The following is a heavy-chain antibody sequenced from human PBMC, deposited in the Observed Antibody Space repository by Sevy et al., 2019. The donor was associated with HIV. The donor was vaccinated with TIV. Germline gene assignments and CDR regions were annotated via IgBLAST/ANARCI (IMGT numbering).Heavy chain of an antibody. J-gene: IGHJ4*02. V-gene: IGHV3-23*01. CDR2: ISGSGGST. Sequence: GGSLRLSCAASGSTFSSYAMSWVRQAPGKGLEWVSAISGSGGSTYYADSVKGRFTISRDNSKNTLYLQMNSLRAEDTAVYYCAKVLVRGITGTTGGDFDYWGRGTLVTVSS. D-gene: IGHD1-7*01. CDR1: GSTFSSYA. CDR3: AKVLVRGITGTTGGDFDY.